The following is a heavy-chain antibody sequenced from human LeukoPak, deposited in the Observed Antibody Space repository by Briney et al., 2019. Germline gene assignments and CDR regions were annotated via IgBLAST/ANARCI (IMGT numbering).Heavy chain of an antibody. J-gene: IGHJ5*02. CDR1: GGSISSGGYY. CDR3: ARAPLYGGHADWFDP. V-gene: IGHV4-31*03. CDR2: IYYSGST. Sequence: SETLSLTCTVSGGSISSGGYYWSWICQHPGKGLEWIGYIYYSGSTYYNPSLKSRVTISVDTSKNQFSLKLSSVTAADTAVYYCARAPLYGGHADWFDPWGQGTLVTVSS. D-gene: IGHD4-17*01.